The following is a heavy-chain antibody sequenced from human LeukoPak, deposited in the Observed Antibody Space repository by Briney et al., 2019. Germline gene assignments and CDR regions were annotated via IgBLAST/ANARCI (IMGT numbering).Heavy chain of an antibody. CDR2: INAGNGNT. J-gene: IGHJ6*03. D-gene: IGHD2-8*02. V-gene: IGHV1-3*03. CDR3: ARVPTRGIWCYMDV. CDR1: GYTFTSYA. Sequence: ASVKVSCKASGYTFTSYAMHWVRQAPGQRLEWMGWINAGNGNTKYSQEFQGRVTITRDTSASTAYMELSSLRSEDTAVYYCARVPTRGIWCYMDVWGKGTTVTVSS.